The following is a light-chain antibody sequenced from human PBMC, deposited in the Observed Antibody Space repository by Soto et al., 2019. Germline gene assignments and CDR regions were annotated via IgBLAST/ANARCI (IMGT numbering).Light chain of an antibody. CDR2: EVS. J-gene: IGLJ1*01. CDR3: SSYAGSNNFGV. Sequence: QSVLTQPASVSGSPGQSITISCTGASSDVGRYNYVSWYQLHPGKAPKLIIYEVSNRPSGVSNRFSGSKSGNTASLTISGLRAEDEADYYCSSYAGSNNFGVFGTGTKVTVL. V-gene: IGLV2-14*01. CDR1: SSDVGRYNY.